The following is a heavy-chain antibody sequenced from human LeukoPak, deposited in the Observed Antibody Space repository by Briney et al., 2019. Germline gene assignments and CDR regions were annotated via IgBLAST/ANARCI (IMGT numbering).Heavy chain of an antibody. CDR3: AHTRGRSGYYFDFDF. CDR2: IYWNDDK. CDR1: GFSLSTSGVG. J-gene: IGHJ4*02. D-gene: IGHD3-22*01. V-gene: IGHV2-5*01. Sequence: SGPTLVKPTQTLTLTCTLSGFSLSTSGVGVGWIRQPPGKALEWLALIYWNDDKPYSPSLKSRLPLTKDTSKNQVVLKLTNVDPEDTAIYYCAHTRGRSGYYFDFDFWGQGTLVTVSS.